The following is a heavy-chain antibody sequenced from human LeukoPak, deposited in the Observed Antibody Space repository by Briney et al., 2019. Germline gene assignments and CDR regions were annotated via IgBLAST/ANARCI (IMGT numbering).Heavy chain of an antibody. Sequence: SETLSLTCSVSGGSISSSNVYWGWIRQPPGKGLEWIGSIFYSGNTYYNPSLKSRVTMSVDTSKNQFSLKPSSVTAADTAVYYCTRAFDSSGYYLGGYFDLWGRGTLVTVSS. D-gene: IGHD3-22*01. CDR1: GGSISSSNVY. CDR2: IFYSGNT. CDR3: TRAFDSSGYYLGGYFDL. V-gene: IGHV4-39*07. J-gene: IGHJ2*01.